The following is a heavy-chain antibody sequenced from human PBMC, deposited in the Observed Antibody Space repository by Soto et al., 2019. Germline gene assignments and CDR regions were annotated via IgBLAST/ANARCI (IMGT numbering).Heavy chain of an antibody. V-gene: IGHV3-9*01. Sequence: EVQLMESGRGLVQPGRSLRLSCAASGFTFDNYAMHWVRQVPGKGLEWVSGISWNSGNIGYADSVKGRFTISRDNAQNSLYLQMNSLRSEDTAFYYCAKDHMAWAGLFDSWGQGTLVTVSS. D-gene: IGHD6-19*01. CDR3: AKDHMAWAGLFDS. CDR1: GFTFDNYA. J-gene: IGHJ4*02. CDR2: ISWNSGNI.